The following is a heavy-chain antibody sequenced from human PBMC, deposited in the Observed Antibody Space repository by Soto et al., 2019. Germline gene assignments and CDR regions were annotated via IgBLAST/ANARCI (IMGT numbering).Heavy chain of an antibody. Sequence: GGSLRLSCAVSGFSFSNYAMTWVRQAPGKGLEWVSAVTGGGSSTFYADCVKGRFTVSRDNSRKTLYLQMTSLRAEDAAVYYCAKFSATSVYDISSAPDYWGQGTLVTVSS. CDR1: GFSFSNYA. J-gene: IGHJ4*02. D-gene: IGHD6-6*01. CDR2: VTGGGSST. CDR3: AKFSATSVYDISSAPDY. V-gene: IGHV3-23*01.